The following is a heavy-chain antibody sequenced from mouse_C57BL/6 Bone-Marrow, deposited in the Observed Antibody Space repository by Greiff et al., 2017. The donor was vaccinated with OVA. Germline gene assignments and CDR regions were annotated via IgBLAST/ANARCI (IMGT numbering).Heavy chain of an antibody. CDR1: GFSLTSYA. CDR2: IWTGGGT. CDR3: ARMDYYGSSYGYFDV. J-gene: IGHJ1*03. Sequence: VKLMESGPGLVAPSQSLSITCTVSGFSLTSYAISWVRQPPGKGLEWLGVIWTGGGTNYNSALKSRLSISKDNSKSQVFLKMNSLQTDDTARYYCARMDYYGSSYGYFDVWGTGTTVTVSS. V-gene: IGHV2-9-1*01. D-gene: IGHD1-1*01.